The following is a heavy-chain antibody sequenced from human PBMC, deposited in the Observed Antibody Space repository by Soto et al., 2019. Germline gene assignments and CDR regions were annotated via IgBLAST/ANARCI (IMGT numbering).Heavy chain of an antibody. Sequence: SETLSLTCAISGDSVSSNSAAWSWIRQSPSRGLEWLGRTYYRSKWYNDYAVSVKSRITINPDTSKNQFSLQLNSVTPEDTAVYYCARQQGATMPFDYWGQGTLVTVSS. V-gene: IGHV6-1*01. D-gene: IGHD5-12*01. CDR2: TYYRSKWYN. CDR3: ARQQGATMPFDY. J-gene: IGHJ4*02. CDR1: GDSVSSNSAA.